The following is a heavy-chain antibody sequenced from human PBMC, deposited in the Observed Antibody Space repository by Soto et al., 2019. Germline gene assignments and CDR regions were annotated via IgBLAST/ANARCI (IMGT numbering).Heavy chain of an antibody. D-gene: IGHD3-10*01. V-gene: IGHV5-10-1*01. CDR3: ARLTIITREFYYGMDV. J-gene: IGHJ6*02. Sequence: PGESLKISCKGSGYNFTSYWIIWVRQMPGKGLEWMGRIDPSDSYTNYSPSFQGHVTISADKSSSTAYLQWSSLKSSDTAMYYCARLTIITREFYYGMDVWGQGTTVTVSS. CDR2: IDPSDSYT. CDR1: GYNFTSYW.